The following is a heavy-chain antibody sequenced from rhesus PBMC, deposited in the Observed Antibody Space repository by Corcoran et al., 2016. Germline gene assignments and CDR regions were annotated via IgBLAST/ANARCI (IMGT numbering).Heavy chain of an antibody. CDR1: GSSLSSGSG. V-gene: IGHV4-127*01. J-gene: IGHJ4*01. D-gene: IGHD6S26*01. CDR2: IGGSIGST. Sequence: QVPLQESGPGLVQPSETLSLNRAVSGSSLSSGSGGTGIPQPPLQGLEWIGSIGGSIGSTNYNPSLKNRVTISKDTSKNQFSLRLSSVTAADTAVYYCARGEGIAAAGPYYWGQGVLVTVSS. CDR3: ARGEGIAAAGPYY.